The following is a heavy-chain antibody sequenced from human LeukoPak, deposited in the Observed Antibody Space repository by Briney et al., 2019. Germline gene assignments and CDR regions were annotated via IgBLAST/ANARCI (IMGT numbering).Heavy chain of an antibody. CDR1: GGSISSGSYY. D-gene: IGHD3-10*01. CDR2: IYTSGST. Sequence: SETLSLTCTVSGGSISSGSYYWSWIRQPAGKGLEWIGRIYTSGSTNYNPSLKSRVTISVDTSKNQFSLKLSSVTAADTAVYYCAREANFYGSGSYFEGTFDYWGQGSLVTVSS. V-gene: IGHV4-61*02. CDR3: AREANFYGSGSYFEGTFDY. J-gene: IGHJ4*02.